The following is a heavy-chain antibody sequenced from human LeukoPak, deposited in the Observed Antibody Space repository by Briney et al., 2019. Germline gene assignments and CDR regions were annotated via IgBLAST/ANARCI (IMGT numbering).Heavy chain of an antibody. CDR2: IYSGGST. D-gene: IGHD5-24*01. Sequence: GGSLRLSCAASEFSVGSNYMTWVRQAPGKGLEWVSLIYSGGSTYYADSVKGRFTISRDNSKNTLYLQMNSLRAEDTAVYYCARGRDGYLSDAFDIWGQGTMVTVSS. CDR1: EFSVGSNY. CDR3: ARGRDGYLSDAFDI. V-gene: IGHV3-66*01. J-gene: IGHJ3*02.